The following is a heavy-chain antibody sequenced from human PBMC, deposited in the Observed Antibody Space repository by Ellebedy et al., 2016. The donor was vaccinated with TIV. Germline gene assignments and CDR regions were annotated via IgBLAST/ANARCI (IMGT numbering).Heavy chain of an antibody. D-gene: IGHD4-23*01. Sequence: GESLKISXAASGFTFSSYAMSWVRQAPGKGLEWVSAISGSGGSTYYADSVKGRFTISRDNSKNTLYLQMNSLRAEDTAVYYCAKEGLEAGRWRQTNFDCWGQGTLVTVSS. V-gene: IGHV3-23*01. J-gene: IGHJ4*02. CDR1: GFTFSSYA. CDR2: ISGSGGST. CDR3: AKEGLEAGRWRQTNFDC.